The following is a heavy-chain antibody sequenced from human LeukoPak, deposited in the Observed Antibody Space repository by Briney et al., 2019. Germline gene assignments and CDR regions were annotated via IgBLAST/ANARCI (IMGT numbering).Heavy chain of an antibody. J-gene: IGHJ4*02. CDR2: ISAYNGNT. V-gene: IGHV1-18*01. CDR3: ARDPGYYDSSGMGYFDY. Sequence: GASVKVSCKASGYTFTSYGISRVRQAPGQGLEWMGWISAYNGNTNYAQKPQGRVTMTTDTSTSTAYMELRSLRSDDTAVYYCARDPGYYDSSGMGYFDYWGQGTLVTVSS. D-gene: IGHD3-22*01. CDR1: GYTFTSYG.